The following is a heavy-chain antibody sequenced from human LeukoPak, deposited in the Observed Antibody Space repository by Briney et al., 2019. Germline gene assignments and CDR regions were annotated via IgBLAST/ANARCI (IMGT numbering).Heavy chain of an antibody. CDR1: GGSISDYS. D-gene: IGHD3-22*01. V-gene: IGHV4-4*07. Sequence: PSETLSLTCTVSGGSISDYSWTWIRQPAGKGLEWIGRIGTSGSTNYNPSLKSRVTISVDTSKNQFSLKLSSVTAADTAVYYCAREYYYDSSSFDYWGQGTLVTVSS. J-gene: IGHJ4*02. CDR2: IGTSGST. CDR3: AREYYYDSSSFDY.